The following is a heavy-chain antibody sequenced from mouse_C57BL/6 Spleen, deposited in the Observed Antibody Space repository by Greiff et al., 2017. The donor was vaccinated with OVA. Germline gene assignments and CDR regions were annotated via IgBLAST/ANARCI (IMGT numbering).Heavy chain of an antibody. CDR3: ARDTTARYFDY. CDR2: IYPGSGST. D-gene: IGHD1-2*01. CDR1: GYTFTSYW. V-gene: IGHV1-55*01. Sequence: QVQLQQPGAELVKPGASVKMSCKASGYTFTSYWITWVKQRPGQGLEWIGDIYPGSGSTNYNEKFKSKATLTLDTSSSTAYMQLSSLTSEDSAVYYCARDTTARYFDYWGQGTTLTVSS. J-gene: IGHJ2*01.